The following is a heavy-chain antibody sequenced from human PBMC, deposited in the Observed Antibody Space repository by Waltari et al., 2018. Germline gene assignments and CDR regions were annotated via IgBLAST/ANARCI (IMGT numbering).Heavy chain of an antibody. D-gene: IGHD6-13*01. CDR3: ASLRARGAAAGTRFDY. V-gene: IGHV4-38-2*01. CDR1: GYSISRGSY. CDR2: IYHSGST. Sequence: QVPLQESGPGLVKPSATLSLTCAVSGYSISRGSYWGWIRQPPGKGLEWIGSIYHSGSTNYNPSLKSRVTISVDTSKNQFSLKLSSVTAADTAVYYCASLRARGAAAGTRFDYWGQGTLVTVSS. J-gene: IGHJ4*02.